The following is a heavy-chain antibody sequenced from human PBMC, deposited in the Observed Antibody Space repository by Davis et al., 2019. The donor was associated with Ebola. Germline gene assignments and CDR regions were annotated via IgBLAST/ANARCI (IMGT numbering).Heavy chain of an antibody. J-gene: IGHJ4*02. Sequence: PGGSLRLSCAASGFTFSNYEMNWVRQAPGKGLEYVSYISSSGSTTYYADSVKGRFTISRDNAKNSLYLQMNNLRAEDTAVYYCARDRGAVGKLDYWGQGTLVTVSS. V-gene: IGHV3-48*03. CDR2: ISSSGSTT. CDR1: GFTFSNYE. D-gene: IGHD6-19*01. CDR3: ARDRGAVGKLDY.